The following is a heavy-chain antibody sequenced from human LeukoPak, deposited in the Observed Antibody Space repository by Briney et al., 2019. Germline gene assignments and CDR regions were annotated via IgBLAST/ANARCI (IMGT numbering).Heavy chain of an antibody. Sequence: GGSLRLSCAAWGFTFRNAWMSWVRGASGRGLEWGGRLKSKTDGGTTAYTAPVKGRFTISRDDSKNTLNLQMNSVKTDDTAVYYCATMPLVTYYFDYWGKGTLVTVSS. V-gene: IGHV3-15*01. D-gene: IGHD4-11*01. CDR2: LKSKTDGGTT. CDR3: ATMPLVTYYFDY. J-gene: IGHJ4*02. CDR1: GFTFRNAW.